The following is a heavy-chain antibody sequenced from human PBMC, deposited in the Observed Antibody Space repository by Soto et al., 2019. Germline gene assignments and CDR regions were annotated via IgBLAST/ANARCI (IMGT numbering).Heavy chain of an antibody. CDR1: GGSISSGGYY. J-gene: IGHJ5*02. D-gene: IGHD3-10*01. Sequence: QVQLQESGPGLLKPSQTLSHTCTVSGGSISSGGYYWRWIRQHPGKGLEWIGYIYYSGSTYYNPSLKSRVTISVDTSKNQFSLKLSSVTAADTAVYYCASTTLNAGLLWFGELSISSELGWFDPWGQGTLVTVSS. CDR2: IYYSGST. V-gene: IGHV4-31*03. CDR3: ASTTLNAGLLWFGELSISSELGWFDP.